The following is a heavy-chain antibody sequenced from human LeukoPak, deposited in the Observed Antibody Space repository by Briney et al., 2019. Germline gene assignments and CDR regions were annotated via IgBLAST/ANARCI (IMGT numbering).Heavy chain of an antibody. D-gene: IGHD3-22*01. CDR2: TSAYNGNT. Sequence: ASVKVSCKASGYTFTSYGISWVRQAPGQGLEWMGWTSAYNGNTNYAQKLQGRVTMATDTSTSTAYMELRSLRSDDTAVYYCARDTFNYYDSSGHDAFDIWGQGTMVTVSS. CDR3: ARDTFNYYDSSGHDAFDI. V-gene: IGHV1-18*01. CDR1: GYTFTSYG. J-gene: IGHJ3*02.